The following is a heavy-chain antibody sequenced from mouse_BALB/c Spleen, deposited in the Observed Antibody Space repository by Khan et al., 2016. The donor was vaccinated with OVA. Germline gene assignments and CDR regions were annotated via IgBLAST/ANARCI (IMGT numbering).Heavy chain of an antibody. V-gene: IGHV1-77*01. Sequence: QVQLQQSGAELARPGASVKLSCKASGYTFTDYYINWVKQRTGQGLEWIGEISPGSGDTYYNEKFKGKATLTADKSSSTAYMQRSSLTSEASAVYFGAIRNDFGYTFAYWGQGTLVTVSA. J-gene: IGHJ3*01. CDR1: GYTFTDYY. CDR3: AIRNDFGYTFAY. D-gene: IGHD1-2*01. CDR2: ISPGSGDT.